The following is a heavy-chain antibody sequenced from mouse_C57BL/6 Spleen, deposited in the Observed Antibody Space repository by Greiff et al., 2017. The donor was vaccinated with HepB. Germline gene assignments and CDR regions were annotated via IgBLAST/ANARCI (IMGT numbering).Heavy chain of an antibody. V-gene: IGHV1-22*01. Sequence: EVQLQQSGPELVKPGASVKMSCKASGYTFTDYNMHWVKQSHGKSLEWIGYINPNNGGTSYNQKFKGKATLTVNKSSSTAYMELRSLTSEDSAVYYCVRGGGSSYGDWYFDVWGTGTTVTVSS. J-gene: IGHJ1*03. CDR2: INPNNGGT. D-gene: IGHD1-1*01. CDR3: VRGGGSSYGDWYFDV. CDR1: GYTFTDYN.